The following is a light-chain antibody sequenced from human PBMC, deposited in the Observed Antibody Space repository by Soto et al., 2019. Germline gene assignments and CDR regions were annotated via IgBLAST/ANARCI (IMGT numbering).Light chain of an antibody. CDR1: QSVRSD. J-gene: IGKJ1*01. Sequence: EIVLTQSPGTLSLSPGERATLSCRASQSVRSDVGWYQQKPGQAPRLLIYHTSNRATGIPARFSGSGSGTDFTLTISSLEPEDFAVYYCQQSSDWPLTFGRGTKVEVK. V-gene: IGKV3-11*01. CDR2: HTS. CDR3: QQSSDWPLT.